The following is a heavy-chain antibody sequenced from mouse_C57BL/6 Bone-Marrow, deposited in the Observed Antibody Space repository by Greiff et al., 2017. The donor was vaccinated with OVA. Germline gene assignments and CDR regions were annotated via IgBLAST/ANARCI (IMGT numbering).Heavy chain of an antibody. CDR2: IDPSDSET. Sequence: QVQLQQPGAELVRPGSSVKLSCKASGYTFTSYWMHWVKQRPIQGLEWIGNIDPSDSETHYNQKFKDKATLTVDKSSSTAYMQLSSLTSEDSAVYYCAREDYGNYVEYYFDYWGQGTTLTVSS. J-gene: IGHJ2*01. CDR1: GYTFTSYW. CDR3: AREDYGNYVEYYFDY. D-gene: IGHD2-1*01. V-gene: IGHV1-52*01.